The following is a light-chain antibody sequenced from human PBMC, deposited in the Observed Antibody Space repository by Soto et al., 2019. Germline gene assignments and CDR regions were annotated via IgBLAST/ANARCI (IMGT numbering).Light chain of an antibody. V-gene: IGKV1-5*03. Sequence: DIQMTQSPSTLSGSVGDRVTITFRSSQTISSWLAWYQQKPGKAPKLLIYKASTLKSGVPSRFSGSGSGTEFTLTISSLQPDDFATYYCQQYSSDSWTFGQGTKVDIK. J-gene: IGKJ1*01. CDR2: KAS. CDR1: QTISSW. CDR3: QQYSSDSWT.